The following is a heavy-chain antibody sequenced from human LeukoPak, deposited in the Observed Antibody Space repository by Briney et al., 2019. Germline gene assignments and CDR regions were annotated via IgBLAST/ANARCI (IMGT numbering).Heavy chain of an antibody. CDR3: AKDWHGSGYSYFDY. CDR1: GFTFSSYA. CDR2: ISGRGGST. Sequence: LTGGSLRLSCAASGFTFSSYAMSWVRQAPGKGLEWVSAISGRGGSTYYADSVKGRFTISRDNSKNTLYLQINNLSAEDAAVYYCAKDWHGSGYSYFDYWGQGTQVAVSS. D-gene: IGHD3-22*01. J-gene: IGHJ4*02. V-gene: IGHV3-23*01.